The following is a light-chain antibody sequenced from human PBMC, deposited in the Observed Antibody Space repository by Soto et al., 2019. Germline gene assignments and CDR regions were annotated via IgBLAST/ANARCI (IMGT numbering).Light chain of an antibody. CDR2: GAS. V-gene: IGKV3-20*01. Sequence: EIVLTQSPGTLSLSPGERATLSCRASQSINNNYLAWYQQKRDQAPRLLIYGASSRATGIPDRFSGSGSGTDFTLTISRLEPEDFAVYYCQQYGGSPRTFGQGTKVEIK. J-gene: IGKJ1*01. CDR1: QSINNNY. CDR3: QQYGGSPRT.